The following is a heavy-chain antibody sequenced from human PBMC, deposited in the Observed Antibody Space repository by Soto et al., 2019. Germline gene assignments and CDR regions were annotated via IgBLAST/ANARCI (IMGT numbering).Heavy chain of an antibody. D-gene: IGHD2-2*01. CDR3: ARAVQCLTPSCYGNWFDS. CDR1: GFTFSRYW. J-gene: IGHJ5*01. CDR2: LNNDRSHT. Sequence: EVQLVESGGGLVQPWGSLRLSCAASGFTFSRYWMHWVRQVPGKGLVWVSCLNNDRSHTSYADSVKGRFTISRDNARNTLYLEMNSLRADDTAVYYCARAVQCLTPSCYGNWFDSWGHGPLVPVSS. V-gene: IGHV3-74*01.